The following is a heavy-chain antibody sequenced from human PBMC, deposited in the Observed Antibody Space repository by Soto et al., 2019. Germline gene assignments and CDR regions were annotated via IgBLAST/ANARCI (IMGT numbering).Heavy chain of an antibody. CDR1: GGTFSSYA. Sequence: ASVKVSCKASGGTFSSYAISWVRRAPGQGLEWMGGIIPIFGTANYAQKFQGRVTITADESTSTAYMELSSLRSEDTAVYYCARDPKIAAACPTYYYYGMDVWGKGTTVTVPS. CDR2: IIPIFGTA. J-gene: IGHJ6*04. D-gene: IGHD6-13*01. CDR3: ARDPKIAAACPTYYYYGMDV. V-gene: IGHV1-69*13.